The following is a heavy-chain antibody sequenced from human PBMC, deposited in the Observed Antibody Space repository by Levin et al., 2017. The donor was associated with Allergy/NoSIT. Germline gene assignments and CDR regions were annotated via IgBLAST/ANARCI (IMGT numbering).Heavy chain of an antibody. CDR3: ARFVWGSYRGFDY. Sequence: SQTLSLTCPVSGGSISSDNWSWIRQPPGKGLEWIGYIYDTGNTNYNPSLKSRVTLSVDTSKNQFSLKLSSVTPADTAVYYCARFVWGSYRGFDYWGQGTLVTVSS. CDR1: GGSISSDN. D-gene: IGHD3-16*02. CDR2: IYDTGNT. V-gene: IGHV4-59*01. J-gene: IGHJ4*02.